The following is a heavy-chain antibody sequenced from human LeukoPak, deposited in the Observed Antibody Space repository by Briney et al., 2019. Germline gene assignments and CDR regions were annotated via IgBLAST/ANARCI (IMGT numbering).Heavy chain of an antibody. CDR1: GGSIGSYY. V-gene: IGHV4-59*01. J-gene: IGHJ4*02. CDR2: IYYSGST. CDR3: AKTDYDFWSGFDY. D-gene: IGHD3-3*01. Sequence: PSETLSLTCTVSGGSIGSYYWSWIRQPPGKGLEWIGYIYYSGSTNYNPSLKSRVTISVDTSKNQFSLKLSSVTAADTAVYYCAKTDYDFWSGFDYWGQGTLVTVSS.